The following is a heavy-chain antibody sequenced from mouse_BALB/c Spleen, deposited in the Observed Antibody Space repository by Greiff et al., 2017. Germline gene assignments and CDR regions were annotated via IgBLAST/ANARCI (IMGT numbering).Heavy chain of an antibody. CDR3: ARDRYGYAMDY. CDR1: GFTFSSYG. CDR2: INSNGGST. J-gene: IGHJ4*01. Sequence: EVKLQESGGGLVQPGGSLKLSCAASGFTFSSYGMSWVRQTPDKRLELVATINSNGGSTYYPDSVKGRFTISRDNAKNTLYLQMSSLKSEDTAMYYCARDRYGYAMDYWGQGTSVTVSS. D-gene: IGHD1-1*01. V-gene: IGHV5-6-3*01.